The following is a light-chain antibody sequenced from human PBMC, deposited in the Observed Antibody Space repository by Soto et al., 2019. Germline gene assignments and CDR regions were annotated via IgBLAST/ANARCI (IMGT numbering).Light chain of an antibody. CDR2: DAS. CDR3: QHRSTWPRA. J-gene: IGKJ5*01. V-gene: IGKV3-11*01. CDR1: QSVGIY. Sequence: EIVLTQSPATLSLSPGERATLSCRASQSVGIYLGWYQQRPGQAPMLLIYDASKRAAGIPARFSGSGSGTDVTLTINSLEPEDFAVYYCQHRSTWPRAFGQGTRLEIK.